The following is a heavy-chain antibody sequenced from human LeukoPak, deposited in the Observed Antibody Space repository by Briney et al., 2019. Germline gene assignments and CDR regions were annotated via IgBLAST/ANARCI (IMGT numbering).Heavy chain of an antibody. Sequence: SETLSLTCDVSGASISGYWWSWIRQPAGKGLEWIGRMYTDGDTNYNPALKSRVTVSVDTSKNLFSLKLISVTAADTAVYYCARAPAGGSGTFPFDSGGQGTLVTVSS. J-gene: IGHJ4*02. V-gene: IGHV4-4*07. D-gene: IGHD1-26*01. CDR3: ARAPAGGSGTFPFDS. CDR2: MYTDGDT. CDR1: GASISGYW.